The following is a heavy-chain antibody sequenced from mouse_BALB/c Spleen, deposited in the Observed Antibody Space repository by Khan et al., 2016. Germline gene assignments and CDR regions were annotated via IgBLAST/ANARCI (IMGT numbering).Heavy chain of an antibody. Sequence: EVQLQESGPGLVKPSQSLSLTCSVTGYSITSGYYWNWIRQFPGNKLEWMGYITYDGSNKYNPSLKNRISITRDTSKNQFFLKLNSVTTEDTATYYCAREDGYDGYYAMDYWGQGTSVTVSS. V-gene: IGHV3-6*02. J-gene: IGHJ4*01. CDR1: GYSITSGYY. CDR3: AREDGYDGYYAMDY. CDR2: ITYDGSN. D-gene: IGHD2-2*01.